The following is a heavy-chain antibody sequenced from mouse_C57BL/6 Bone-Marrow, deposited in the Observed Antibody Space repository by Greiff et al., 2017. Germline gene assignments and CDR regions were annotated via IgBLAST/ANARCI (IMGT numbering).Heavy chain of an antibody. J-gene: IGHJ3*01. CDR1: GYTFTSYW. Sequence: QVQLQQPGAELVKPGASVKLSCKASGYTFTSYWMHWVKQRPGRGLEWIGRIDPNSGGTKYNEKFKSKATLTVDKPSRTAYVQLSSLTSEDSAVYYCARYGSSYIPFADWGQGTLVTVSA. D-gene: IGHD1-1*01. V-gene: IGHV1-72*01. CDR2: IDPNSGGT. CDR3: ARYGSSYIPFAD.